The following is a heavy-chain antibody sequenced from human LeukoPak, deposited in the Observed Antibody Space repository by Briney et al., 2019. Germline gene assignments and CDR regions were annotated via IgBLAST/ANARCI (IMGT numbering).Heavy chain of an antibody. CDR1: GFTFDDYA. Sequence: GRSLRLSCAASGFTFDDYAMHWVRQAPGKGLEWVSGISWNSGSIGYADSVEGRFTISRDNAKDSLYLQMNSLRAEDTALYYCAKDSYDILTGFGYWGQGTLVTVSS. CDR2: ISWNSGSI. J-gene: IGHJ4*02. V-gene: IGHV3-9*01. D-gene: IGHD3-9*01. CDR3: AKDSYDILTGFGY.